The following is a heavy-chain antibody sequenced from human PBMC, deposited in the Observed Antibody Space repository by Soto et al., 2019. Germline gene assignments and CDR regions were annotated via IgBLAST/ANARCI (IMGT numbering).Heavy chain of an antibody. J-gene: IGHJ3*02. CDR3: ARGTTRTYVAFDM. D-gene: IGHD1-1*01. Sequence: GGSLRLSCAASGFTFSDHYMDWVRQAPGKGLEWVGRTRNRAKSYTTEYAASVKGRFTVSRDDSKNSLYLQMNSLKTEDTAIYYCARGTTRTYVAFDMWGQGTVVTVSS. V-gene: IGHV3-72*01. CDR2: TRNRAKSYTT. CDR1: GFTFSDHY.